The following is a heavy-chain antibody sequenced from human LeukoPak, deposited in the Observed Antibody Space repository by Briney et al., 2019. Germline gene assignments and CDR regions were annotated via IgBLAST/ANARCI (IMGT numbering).Heavy chain of an antibody. CDR3: ARVKYIKGPFDY. CDR2: IKQDGSEK. CDR1: GFTLNNYW. J-gene: IGHJ4*02. Sequence: GGSLRLSCAASGFTLNNYWMSWVRQAPGKGLEWVANIKQDGSEKYYVDSVKGRFTISRDNAKNSLYLQMNSLRAEDTAVYYCARVKYIKGPFDYWGQGTLVTVSS. V-gene: IGHV3-7*01. D-gene: IGHD1-1*01.